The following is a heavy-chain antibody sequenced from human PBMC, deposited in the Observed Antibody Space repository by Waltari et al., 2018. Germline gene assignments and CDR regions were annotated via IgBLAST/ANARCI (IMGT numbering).Heavy chain of an antibody. CDR1: GXTFSSFA. CDR2: VMXSGSNT. J-gene: IGHJ4*02. Sequence: EVQLLESXGDLVQPGGSLRLSCXAFGXTFSSFAFNWVRRAPGKGLGWVSTVMXSGSNTYYADSVXGRXTISXXNXKNTLYLXXXSLRXDDTAVYYCAXSNFLDYXGQGALVTVXS. CDR3: AXSNFLDY. V-gene: IGHV3-23*01. D-gene: IGHD3-3*01.